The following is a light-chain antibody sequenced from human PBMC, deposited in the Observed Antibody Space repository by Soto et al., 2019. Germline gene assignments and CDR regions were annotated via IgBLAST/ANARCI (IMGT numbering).Light chain of an antibody. CDR3: LQYGTFPRT. V-gene: IGKV3-20*01. CDR2: GAS. CDR1: QSVSSY. J-gene: IGKJ1*01. Sequence: EIVLTQSPATLSLSPGERATLSCSASQSVSSYLAWYQQKPGQAPRLLIYGASTRATGIPDRFSGSGSGTDFTLTISRLEPEDFAVYYCLQYGTFPRTFGQGTKVDI.